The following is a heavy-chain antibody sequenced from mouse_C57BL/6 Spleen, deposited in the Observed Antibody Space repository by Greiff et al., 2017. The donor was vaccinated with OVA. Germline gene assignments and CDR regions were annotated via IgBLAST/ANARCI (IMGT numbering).Heavy chain of an antibody. V-gene: IGHV5-9*01. CDR2: ISGGGGNT. D-gene: IGHD2-1*01. Sequence: EVQRVESGGGLVKPGGSLKLSCAASGFTFSSYTMSWVRQTPEKRLEWVATISGGGGNTYYPDSVKGRFTISRDNAKNTLYLQMSSLRSEDTALYYCASLYGNYWYFDVWGTGTTVTVSS. CDR3: ASLYGNYWYFDV. CDR1: GFTFSSYT. J-gene: IGHJ1*03.